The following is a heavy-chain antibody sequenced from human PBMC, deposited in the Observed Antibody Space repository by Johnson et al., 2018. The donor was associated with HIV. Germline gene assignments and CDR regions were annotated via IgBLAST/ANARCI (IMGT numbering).Heavy chain of an antibody. D-gene: IGHD2-21*01. J-gene: IGHJ3*02. Sequence: VQLVETGGGLIQPGGSLRLSCAASGFAVSSKTMSWVRQAPGTGLEWVSLIYGCGSTFYAASVKGRFTISRDNATNTLYLQLNSLRAEDTAVYYCARGGGDYYREAFDIWGLGTMVTISS. CDR2: IYGCGST. V-gene: IGHV3-53*02. CDR3: ARGGGDYYREAFDI. CDR1: GFAVSSKT.